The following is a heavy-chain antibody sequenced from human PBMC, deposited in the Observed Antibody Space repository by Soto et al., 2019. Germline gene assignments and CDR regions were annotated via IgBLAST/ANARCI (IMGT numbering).Heavy chain of an antibody. CDR2: VNIDKGNT. J-gene: IGHJ4*02. CDR1: GYPFSNYG. D-gene: IGHD5-18*01. V-gene: IGHV1-18*01. Sequence: QVQLVQSGPEVKKPGASVRVSCKPSGYPFSNYGISWMRQAPGQGLEWMGWVNIDKGNTKYGQKFQDRVTMTTDTSTSTVYLELRSLRSDDTALYYCARERGAYRYGDYWGQGTLVTVSS. CDR3: ARERGAYRYGDY.